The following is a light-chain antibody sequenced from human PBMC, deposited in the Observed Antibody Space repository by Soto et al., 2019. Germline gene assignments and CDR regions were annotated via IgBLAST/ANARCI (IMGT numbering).Light chain of an antibody. CDR1: QSISSW. J-gene: IGKJ1*01. CDR3: LQHNTYPRT. V-gene: IGKV1-5*01. CDR2: DAS. Sequence: DIQMTQSPASLSASVGDRVTITGRASQSISSWLAWYQQMPGKAPKLLIYDASSLHSGVPSRFSGSGSGTEFTLTISSLQPDDFATYYCLQHNTYPRTFGQGTKVDIK.